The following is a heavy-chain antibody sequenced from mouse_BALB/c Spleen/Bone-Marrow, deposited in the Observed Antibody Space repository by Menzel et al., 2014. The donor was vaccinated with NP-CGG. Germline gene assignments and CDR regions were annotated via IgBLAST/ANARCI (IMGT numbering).Heavy chain of an antibody. CDR1: GFTFTDYY. Sequence: EVQRVESGGGLVQPGGSLRLSCATSGFTFTDYYMNWVRQPPGKALEWLAFIRNKAYGYTTEYSASVKGRFTISRDNSLNILYRQMNALRADDSSTYYCARDMGGLLFDSWGQGTTLSVSS. V-gene: IGHV7-3*02. D-gene: IGHD1-1*01. CDR2: IRNKAYGYTT. J-gene: IGHJ2*01. CDR3: ARDMGGLLFDS.